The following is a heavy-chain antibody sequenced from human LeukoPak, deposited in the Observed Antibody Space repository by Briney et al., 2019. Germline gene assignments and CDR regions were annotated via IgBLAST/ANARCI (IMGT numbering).Heavy chain of an antibody. CDR2: IKTDGSEK. Sequence: GGSLRLSCEASGFTFSSYWMSWVRQAPGKGLEWVANIKTDGSEKYYVDSVKGRFTISRDNAKNSLYLQMNSLRAEDTAVYYCAGDYTGYFPWGQGTLVIVSS. CDR1: GFTFSSYW. V-gene: IGHV3-7*03. J-gene: IGHJ5*02. D-gene: IGHD3-9*01. CDR3: AGDYTGYFP.